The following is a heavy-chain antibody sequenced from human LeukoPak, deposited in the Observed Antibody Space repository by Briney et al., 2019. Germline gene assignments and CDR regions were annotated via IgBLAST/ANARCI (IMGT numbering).Heavy chain of an antibody. CDR3: ASIRPVATRNY. D-gene: IGHD5-12*01. CDR1: GFTFSSYS. V-gene: IGHV3-48*01. Sequence: GGSLRLSCAASGFTFSSYSMKWVRQAPGKGLEWVSYISSSSSTIYYADSVKGRFTISRDNAKNSLYLQMNSLRAEDTAVYYCASIRPVATRNYWGQGTLVTVSS. CDR2: ISSSSSTI. J-gene: IGHJ4*02.